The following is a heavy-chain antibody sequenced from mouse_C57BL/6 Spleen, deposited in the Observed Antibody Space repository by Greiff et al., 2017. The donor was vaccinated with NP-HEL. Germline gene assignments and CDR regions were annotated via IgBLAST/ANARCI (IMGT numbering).Heavy chain of an antibody. Sequence: VQLQQSGAELVRPGASVKLSCTASGFNIKDYYMHWVKQRPEQGLEWIGRIDPEDGDTEYAPKFQGKATMTADTSSNTAYLQLSSLTSEDTAVYYCTIYYNNYYFDYWGQGTTLTVSS. CDR2: IDPEDGDT. CDR1: GFNIKDYY. D-gene: IGHD2-5*01. CDR3: TIYYNNYYFDY. J-gene: IGHJ2*01. V-gene: IGHV14-1*01.